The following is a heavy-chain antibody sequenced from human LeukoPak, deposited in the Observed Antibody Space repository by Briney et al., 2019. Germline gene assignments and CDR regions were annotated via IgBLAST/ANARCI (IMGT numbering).Heavy chain of an antibody. D-gene: IGHD5-24*01. CDR3: ARDPGTGDAYNCDY. CDR1: GFTFSSYS. V-gene: IGHV3-21*01. CDR2: ISRTSGYI. Sequence: GGSLRLSCAASGFTFSSYSMNWVRQTPGKGLEWVSSISRTSGYIYYADSVKGRFTISRDNAKNSLYLRMNSLGAEDTGVYFCARDPGTGDAYNCDYWGQGTLVTVSS. J-gene: IGHJ4*02.